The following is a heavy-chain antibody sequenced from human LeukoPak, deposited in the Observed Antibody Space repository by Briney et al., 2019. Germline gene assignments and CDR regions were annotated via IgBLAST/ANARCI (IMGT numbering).Heavy chain of an antibody. CDR3: AGHYDFWSGPFWFDP. Sequence: SETLSLXCAVSGYSISSGYYWGWIRQPPGKGLAWIGSIYHSGSTYYNPSLKSRVTISVDTSKNQFSLKLSSVTAADTAVYYCAGHYDFWSGPFWFDPWGQGTLVTVSS. J-gene: IGHJ5*02. D-gene: IGHD3-3*01. CDR1: GYSISSGYY. CDR2: IYHSGST. V-gene: IGHV4-38-2*01.